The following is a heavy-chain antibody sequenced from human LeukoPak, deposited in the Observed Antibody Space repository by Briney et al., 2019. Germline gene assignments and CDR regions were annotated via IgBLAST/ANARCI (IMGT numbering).Heavy chain of an antibody. J-gene: IGHJ4*02. CDR3: ARRYYYGSGSYYNPKYYFDY. CDR1: GYSFTSYW. Sequence: GESLKISCKGSGYSFTSYWIGWVRQMPGKGLEWMGIIYPGDSDTRYSPSFQGQVTISADKSISTAYLQWSSLKASDTAMYYCARRYYYGSGSYYNPKYYFDYWGQGTLVTVSS. CDR2: IYPGDSDT. V-gene: IGHV5-51*01. D-gene: IGHD3-10*01.